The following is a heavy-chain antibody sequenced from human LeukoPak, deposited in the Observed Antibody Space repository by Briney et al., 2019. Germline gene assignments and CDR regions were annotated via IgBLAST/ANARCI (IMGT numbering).Heavy chain of an antibody. D-gene: IGHD2-21*02. J-gene: IGHJ4*02. Sequence: GGSLRLSCAASGFTFSGSAMHWVRQASGKGLEWLGSIRSKANSYATAYAASVKGRFTISRDDSKNTAYLQMNSLKTEDTAVYYCTSCGGDCYSGFDYWGQGTLVTVSS. V-gene: IGHV3-73*01. CDR3: TSCGGDCYSGFDY. CDR1: GFTFSGSA. CDR2: IRSKANSYAT.